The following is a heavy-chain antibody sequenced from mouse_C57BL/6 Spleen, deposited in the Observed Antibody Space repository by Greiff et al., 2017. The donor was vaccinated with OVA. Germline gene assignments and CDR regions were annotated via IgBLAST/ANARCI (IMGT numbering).Heavy chain of an antibody. CDR3: ARSPITTVVGGGYFDY. CDR1: GYAFSSYW. CDR2: IYPGDGDT. V-gene: IGHV1-80*01. D-gene: IGHD1-1*01. Sequence: VKLQQSGAELVKPGASVKISCKASGYAFSSYWMNWVKQRPGKGLEWIGQIYPGDGDTNYNGKFKGKATLTADKSSSTAYMQLSSLTSEDSAVYFCARSPITTVVGGGYFDYWGQGTTLTVSS. J-gene: IGHJ2*01.